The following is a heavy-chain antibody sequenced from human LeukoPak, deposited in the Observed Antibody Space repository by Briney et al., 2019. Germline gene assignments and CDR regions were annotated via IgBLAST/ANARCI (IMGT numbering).Heavy chain of an antibody. CDR2: INHSGST. CDR3: AREDSSGWTIDY. J-gene: IGHJ4*02. CDR1: GGSFSGYY. Sequence: SETLSLTCAVYGGSFSGYYWSWIRQPPGKGLEWIGEINHSGSTNSNPSLKSRVTISVDTSKNQFSLKLSSVTAADTAVYYCAREDSSGWTIDYWGQGTLVTVSS. V-gene: IGHV4-34*01. D-gene: IGHD6-19*01.